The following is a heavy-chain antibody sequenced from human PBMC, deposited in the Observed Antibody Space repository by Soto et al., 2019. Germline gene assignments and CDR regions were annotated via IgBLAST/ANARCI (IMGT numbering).Heavy chain of an antibody. J-gene: IGHJ6*02. CDR2: IYYSGST. D-gene: IGHD3-22*01. Sequence: SETLSLTCTVSGGSISSYYWSWIRQPPGKGLEWIGYIYYSGSTNYNPSLKSRVTISVDTSKNQFSLKLSSVTAADTAVYYCARGDSSGYYVYYYGMDVWGQGTTVTSP. V-gene: IGHV4-59*01. CDR3: ARGDSSGYYVYYYGMDV. CDR1: GGSISSYY.